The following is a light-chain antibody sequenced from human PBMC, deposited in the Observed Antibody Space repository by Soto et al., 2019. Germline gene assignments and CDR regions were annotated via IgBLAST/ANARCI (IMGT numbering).Light chain of an antibody. Sequence: QSALTQPPSASGSPGQSVTISCTGTSSDVGGYNYVSWYQQHPGKAPKLMIYEVNKRPSGVPDRFSGSKSSNTASLTVSGLQAEDEADYYCSSYVSGNNFVFGTVNKVTVL. J-gene: IGLJ1*01. V-gene: IGLV2-8*01. CDR3: SSYVSGNNFV. CDR2: EVN. CDR1: SSDVGGYNY.